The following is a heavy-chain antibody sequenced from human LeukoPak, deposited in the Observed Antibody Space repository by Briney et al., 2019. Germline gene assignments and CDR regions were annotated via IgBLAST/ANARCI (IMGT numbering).Heavy chain of an antibody. D-gene: IGHD3-10*01. J-gene: IGHJ4*02. CDR2: INHSGST. V-gene: IGHV4-34*01. CDR1: GGSFSGYY. Sequence: SKTLSLTCAVYGGSFSGYYWSWIRQPPGKGLEWIGEINHSGSTNYNPSLKSRVTISVDTSKNQFSLKLSSVTAADTAVYYCARGRGAFDYWGQGTLVTVSS. CDR3: ARGRGAFDY.